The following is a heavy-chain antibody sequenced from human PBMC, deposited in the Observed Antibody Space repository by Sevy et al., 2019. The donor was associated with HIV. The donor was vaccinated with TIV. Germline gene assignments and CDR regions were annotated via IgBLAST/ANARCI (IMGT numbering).Heavy chain of an antibody. CDR3: ARDSGVLRFLEWLLFYDY. Sequence: ASVKVSCKASGHTFTSYGISWVRQAPGQGLEWMGWISAYNGNTNYAQKLQGRVTMTTDTSTSTAYMEPRSLRPDDTAVYYCARDSGVLRFLEWLLFYDYWGQGTLVTVSS. D-gene: IGHD3-3*01. CDR1: GHTFTSYG. V-gene: IGHV1-18*01. J-gene: IGHJ4*02. CDR2: ISAYNGNT.